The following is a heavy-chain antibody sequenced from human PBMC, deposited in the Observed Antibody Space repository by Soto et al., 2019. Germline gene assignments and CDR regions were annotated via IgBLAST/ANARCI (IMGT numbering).Heavy chain of an antibody. J-gene: IGHJ4*02. CDR2: INPGSGYT. Sequence: QVQFVQSGAEVKKPGASVRLSCKPSGYTLPNYSIQWVRQAAGQGLQWLGWINPGSGYTEYSQRFQGRVTLSRDNSASTFYMDLTSLTSEDTAVYFCTRDLNGGNPFDYWGQGTLVNVSS. D-gene: IGHD2-8*01. V-gene: IGHV1-3*01. CDR3: TRDLNGGNPFDY. CDR1: GYTLPNYS.